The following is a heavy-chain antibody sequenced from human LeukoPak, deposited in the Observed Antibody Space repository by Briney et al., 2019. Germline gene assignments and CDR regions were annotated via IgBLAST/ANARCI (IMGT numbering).Heavy chain of an antibody. CDR1: GGSISSGSYY. CDR2: IYYSGNT. J-gene: IGHJ4*02. CDR3: ARYGSATIARFDY. Sequence: SETLSLTCTVSGGSISSGSYYWSWIRQSPGKGLEWIGYIYYSGNTNYNPSLKSRVTISVDTSKNQFSLNLTSVTAADTAVYYCARYGSATIARFDYWGRGTLVTVSS. V-gene: IGHV4-61*01. D-gene: IGHD5-24*01.